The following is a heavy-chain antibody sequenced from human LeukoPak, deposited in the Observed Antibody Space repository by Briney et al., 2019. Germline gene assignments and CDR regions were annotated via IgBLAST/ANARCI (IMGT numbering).Heavy chain of an antibody. J-gene: IGHJ6*03. CDR1: VFTFSSYS. Sequence: GRSLRLSRAASVFTFSSYSMNCVRQAPGKGLEYVSSINRDSYIYYADSVKGRFTISRDNAKNSLFLQMNSLGAEDTAVYYCARVIYYHYYYMDVWGKGTTVTVSS. CDR2: INRDSYI. CDR3: ARVIYYHYYYMDV. V-gene: IGHV3-21*01.